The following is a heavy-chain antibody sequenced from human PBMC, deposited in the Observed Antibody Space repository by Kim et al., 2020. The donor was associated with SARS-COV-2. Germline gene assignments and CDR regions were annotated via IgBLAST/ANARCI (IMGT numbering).Heavy chain of an antibody. D-gene: IGHD3-16*02. Sequence: GGSLRLSCAASGFTFSNHWMTWVRRTPGKGLEWVAHIKQDGSEKFYVDSVKGRFTISRDNVKNSVDLQMNSLRVEDTAVYYCARVSETVWPSRPNDIWGQGTMVTVSA. CDR1: GFTFSNHW. J-gene: IGHJ3*02. CDR3: ARVSETVWPSRPNDI. V-gene: IGHV3-7*01. CDR2: IKQDGSEK.